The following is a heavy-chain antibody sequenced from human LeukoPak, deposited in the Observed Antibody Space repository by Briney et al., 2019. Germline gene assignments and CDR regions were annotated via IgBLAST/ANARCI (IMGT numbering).Heavy chain of an antibody. V-gene: IGHV3-23*01. D-gene: IGHD1-26*01. CDR2: ISASGHAT. J-gene: IGHJ4*02. CDR1: GFTFSSYA. Sequence: PGGSLRLSCAASGFTFSSYAMSWVRQAPGKGLEAPGKGLEWVSTISASGHATYYPDSVRGRFTISRDNSKSTLHLQMDSLRAEDSALYYCAKWPEGGTPKFHHWGQGTLVTVSS. CDR3: AKWPEGGTPKFHH.